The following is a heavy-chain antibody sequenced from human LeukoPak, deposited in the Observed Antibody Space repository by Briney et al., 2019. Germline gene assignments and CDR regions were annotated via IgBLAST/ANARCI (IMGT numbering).Heavy chain of an antibody. Sequence: PGGSLRLSCAASGFTFSSNYMSWVRQAPGKGLEWVSVAYSGAITYYLDSVKGRFTVSRDNAKNTLYLQMASLRAEDTAISYCARVEGDYTPNRFDPWGQGTLVTVSS. V-gene: IGHV3-53*01. CDR2: AYSGAIT. D-gene: IGHD4-11*01. CDR1: GFTFSSNY. J-gene: IGHJ5*02. CDR3: ARVEGDYTPNRFDP.